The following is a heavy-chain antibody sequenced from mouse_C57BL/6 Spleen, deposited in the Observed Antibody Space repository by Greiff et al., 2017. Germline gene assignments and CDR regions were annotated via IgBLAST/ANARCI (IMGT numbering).Heavy chain of an antibody. CDR3: SARGD. CDR1: GYTFTDYE. CDR2: IDPETGGT. Sequence: QVQLQQSGAELVRPGASVTLSCKASGYTFTDYEMHWVKQTPVHGLEWIGAIDPETGGTAYNQKFKGKAILTADTSSSTAYMELRSLTSEDSAVXYCSARGDWGQGTLVTVSA. J-gene: IGHJ3*01. V-gene: IGHV1-15*01.